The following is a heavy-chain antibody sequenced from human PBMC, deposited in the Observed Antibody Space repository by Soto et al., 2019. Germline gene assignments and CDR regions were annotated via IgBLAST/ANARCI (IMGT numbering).Heavy chain of an antibody. V-gene: IGHV2-70*01. J-gene: IGHJ6*02. CDR3: ARIRAQYSSSSGHDYYYYYGMDV. CDR2: IDWDDDK. D-gene: IGHD6-6*01. Sequence: SGPTLVNPTQTLTLTCTFSGFSLSTSGMCVSWIRQPPGKALEWLALIDWDDDKYYSTSLKTRLTISKDTSKNQVVLTMTNMDPVDTATYYCARIRAQYSSSSGHDYYYYYGMDVWGQGTTVTVSS. CDR1: GFSLSTSGMC.